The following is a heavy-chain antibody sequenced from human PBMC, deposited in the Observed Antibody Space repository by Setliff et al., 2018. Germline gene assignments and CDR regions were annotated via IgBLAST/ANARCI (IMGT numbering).Heavy chain of an antibody. CDR1: GYTFTSYY. J-gene: IGHJ4*02. CDR2: INPTGGST. D-gene: IGHD6-13*01. Sequence: ASVKVSCKASGYTFTSYYMHWVRQAPGQGLEWMGLINPTGGSTSYAQKFQGRVTMTRDTSTSTVFMELSSLRSEDTAVYYCARAGSAAAGRKGVFEYWGQGSLVTVSS. V-gene: IGHV1-46*01. CDR3: ARAGSAAAGRKGVFEY.